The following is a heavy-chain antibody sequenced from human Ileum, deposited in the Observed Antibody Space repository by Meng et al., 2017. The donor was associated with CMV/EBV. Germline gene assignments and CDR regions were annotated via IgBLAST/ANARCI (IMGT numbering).Heavy chain of an antibody. CDR3: ARSLYYSSYYFDY. D-gene: IGHD3-16*01. J-gene: IGHJ4*02. V-gene: IGHV2-5*02. CDR2: IYWDEDK. CDR1: GFSFSTRGVG. Sequence: QVPFKESAPTLVNPTHTLTLTCTFSGFSFSTRGVGVGWIRQPPGKALEWLALIYWDEDKGYSPSLKRRLTITKDTSKNQVVLTMTNVDPVDTATYFCARSLYYSSYYFDYWGQGTLVTVSS.